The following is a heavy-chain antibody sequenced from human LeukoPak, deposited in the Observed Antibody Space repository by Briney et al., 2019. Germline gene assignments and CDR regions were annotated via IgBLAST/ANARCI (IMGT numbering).Heavy chain of an antibody. V-gene: IGHV3-30*18. CDR2: ISTDGRDK. Sequence: GGSLRLSCAASGFTFSSHAMHWVRQAPGKGLEWVAVISTDGRDKHHAESVKGRFAISRDNSKNTLYLQMNSLRPEDTAVYYCAKDKARAADYYFDYWGHGTLVTVSS. J-gene: IGHJ4*01. CDR1: GFTFSSHA. D-gene: IGHD6-13*01. CDR3: AKDKARAADYYFDY.